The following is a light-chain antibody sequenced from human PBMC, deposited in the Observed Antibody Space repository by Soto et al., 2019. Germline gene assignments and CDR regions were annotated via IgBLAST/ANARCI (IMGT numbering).Light chain of an antibody. J-gene: IGKJ1*01. Sequence: EVVLTQSPDTLSLPPGERATLSCSASQSISSYLAWYQQKPGQAPRLLIYDASNRATGIPARFSGSGSGTDFTLTISSLEPEDFAVYYCQQRSNWPSWTFGQGTKVDI. CDR3: QQRSNWPSWT. V-gene: IGKV3-11*01. CDR1: QSISSY. CDR2: DAS.